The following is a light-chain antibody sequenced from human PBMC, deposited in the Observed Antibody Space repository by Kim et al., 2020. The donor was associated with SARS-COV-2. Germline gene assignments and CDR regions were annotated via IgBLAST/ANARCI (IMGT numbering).Light chain of an antibody. CDR3: QEYNSWPPYN. J-gene: IGKJ2*01. Sequence: VFPGEGATLSCRASQRVNTNLAWYQQRPGQAPRLLIFGASTRATGIPARFSGSGSGTEFTLTISSLQSEDFAVYYCQEYNSWPPYNFGLGTKLEIK. CDR1: QRVNTN. CDR2: GAS. V-gene: IGKV3-15*01.